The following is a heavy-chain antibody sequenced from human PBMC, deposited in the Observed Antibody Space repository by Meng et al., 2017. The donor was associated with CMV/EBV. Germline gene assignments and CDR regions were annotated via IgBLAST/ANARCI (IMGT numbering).Heavy chain of an antibody. CDR1: GFTFSSYA. CDR2: ISYDGSNK. CDR3: AIHSNYFDY. V-gene: IGHV3-30-3*01. D-gene: IGHD4-11*01. Sequence: GESLKISCAASGFTFSSYAMHWVRQAPGKGLEWVAVISYDGSNKYYADSVKGQFTISRDNSKNTLYLQMNSLRAEDTAVYYCAIHSNYFDYWGQGTLVAVSS. J-gene: IGHJ4*02.